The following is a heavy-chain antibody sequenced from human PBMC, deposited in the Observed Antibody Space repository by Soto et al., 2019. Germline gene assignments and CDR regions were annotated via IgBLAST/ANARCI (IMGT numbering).Heavy chain of an antibody. Sequence: QVQLQESGPGLVKPSETLSLTCTVSGGSISSYYWSWIRQPPGKGLEWIGYVYYSGSTHYNPSLKSRITISVDTSKNQFSLKLSSVTAADTAVYYCARTYDFWSGYSSLAFDIWGQGTMVTVSS. D-gene: IGHD3-3*01. CDR3: ARTYDFWSGYSSLAFDI. CDR1: GGSISSYY. V-gene: IGHV4-59*01. J-gene: IGHJ3*02. CDR2: VYYSGST.